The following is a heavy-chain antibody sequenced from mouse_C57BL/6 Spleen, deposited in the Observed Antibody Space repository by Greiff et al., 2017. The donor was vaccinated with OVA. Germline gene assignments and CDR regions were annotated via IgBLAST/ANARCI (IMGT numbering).Heavy chain of an antibody. D-gene: IGHD2-1*01. V-gene: IGHV3-6*01. CDR1: GYSITSGYY. Sequence: EVKLVESGPGLVKPSQSLSLTCSVTGYSITSGYYWNWIRQFPGNKLEWMGYISYDGSNNYNPSLKNRISITRDTSKNQFFLKLNSVTTEDTATYYCARDDGNGGYWGQGTTLTVSS. CDR2: ISYDGSN. CDR3: ARDDGNGGY. J-gene: IGHJ2*01.